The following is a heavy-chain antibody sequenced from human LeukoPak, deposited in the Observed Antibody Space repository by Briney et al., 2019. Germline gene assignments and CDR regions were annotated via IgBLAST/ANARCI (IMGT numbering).Heavy chain of an antibody. D-gene: IGHD6-19*01. CDR2: IYYSGGP. J-gene: IGHJ4*02. CDR3: ARQKAEQWLVLYY. V-gene: IGHV4-39*01. Sequence: KPSETLSLTCTVSGGSISSSSFYWGWIRQPPGEGLEWIGSIYYSGGPYYNPSLKSRVTISVDTSKNQFSLRLSSVTAADTAVYYCARQKAEQWLVLYYWGQGTLVTVSS. CDR1: GGSISSSSFY.